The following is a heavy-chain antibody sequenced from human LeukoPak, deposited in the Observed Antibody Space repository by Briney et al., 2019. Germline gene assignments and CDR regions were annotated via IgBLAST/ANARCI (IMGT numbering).Heavy chain of an antibody. D-gene: IGHD3-3*01. CDR2: ISSSSRYI. CDR3: ARDEVGAPKYYFDY. Sequence: GGSLRLSCAASGFTFSSYSMNWVRQAPGKGLEWVSSISSSSRYIYYADSVKGRFTISRDNAKNSLYLQMHSLRGEDTAVYYCARDEVGAPKYYFDYWGQGTLVTVSS. V-gene: IGHV3-21*01. J-gene: IGHJ4*02. CDR1: GFTFSSYS.